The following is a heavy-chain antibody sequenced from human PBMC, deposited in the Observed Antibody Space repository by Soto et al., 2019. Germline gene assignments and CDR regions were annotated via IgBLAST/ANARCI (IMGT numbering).Heavy chain of an antibody. Sequence: PSETISLTCSVSDGSISSSSYYWGWIHQPPGKGLEWIGSIYYSGSTYYNPSLKSRATISVDTSKNQFSLKLSSVTAADTAVYYCATSTYTTEDQLLSTVGYWGQGTLVTVSS. J-gene: IGHJ4*02. CDR2: IYYSGST. CDR3: ATSTYTTEDQLLSTVGY. CDR1: DGSISSSSYY. V-gene: IGHV4-39*01. D-gene: IGHD2-2*01.